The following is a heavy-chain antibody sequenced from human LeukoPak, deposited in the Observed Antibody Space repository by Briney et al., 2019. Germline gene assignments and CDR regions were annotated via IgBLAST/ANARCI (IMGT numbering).Heavy chain of an antibody. CDR1: GYTFTVYY. CDR3: ARGRTVTNDFDL. D-gene: IGHD4-17*01. V-gene: IGHV1-46*01. CDR2: FNPSGDTT. J-gene: IGHJ2*01. Sequence: GASVNVSFKASGYTFTVYYIHWVRQAPGQGLEWVGIFNPSGDTTSYAQKFQGRVTMTRDTSTSTVYMELSSLRSEDTALYYCARGRTVTNDFDLWGRGTLVTVSS.